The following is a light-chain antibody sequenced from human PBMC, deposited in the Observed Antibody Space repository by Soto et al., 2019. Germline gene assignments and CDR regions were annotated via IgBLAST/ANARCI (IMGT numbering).Light chain of an antibody. CDR2: DAS. CDR1: QSVSSY. CDR3: QERSNWPPIT. Sequence: EIVLTQSPATLSLSPGERATLSCRASQSVSSYLAWYQQKPGQAPRLLIYDASNRATGIPARCSGRGSGTDVDLHISSLEPEDFASEYCQERSNWPPITTGQGTRLESK. V-gene: IGKV3-11*01. J-gene: IGKJ5*01.